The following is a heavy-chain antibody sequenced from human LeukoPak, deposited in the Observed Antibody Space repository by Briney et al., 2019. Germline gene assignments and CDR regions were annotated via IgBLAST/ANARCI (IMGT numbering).Heavy chain of an antibody. CDR2: IWYDGSNK. J-gene: IGHJ6*02. Sequence: PGRSLRLSCAASGFTFSSYGMHWVRQAPGKGLEWVAVIWYDGSNKYYADSVKGRFTISRDNSKNTLYLQMNSLRAEDTAVYYCAKVPRYSSSSYYYYYYGMDVWGQGTTVTVSS. D-gene: IGHD6-6*01. CDR1: GFTFSSYG. CDR3: AKVPRYSSSSYYYYYYGMDV. V-gene: IGHV3-33*06.